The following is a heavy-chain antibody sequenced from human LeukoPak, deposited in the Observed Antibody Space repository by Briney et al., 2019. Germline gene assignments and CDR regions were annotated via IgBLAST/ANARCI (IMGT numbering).Heavy chain of an antibody. Sequence: PSETLSLTCTVSGDSIGSSSYYWGWIRQPPGKGLEWIGSIYYSGSTYYNPSLKSRVTISVDTSKNQFSLKLSSVTAADTAVYYCARVFRSMGTFDYWGQGTLVTVSS. J-gene: IGHJ4*02. D-gene: IGHD5-24*01. CDR1: GDSIGSSSYY. V-gene: IGHV4-39*01. CDR2: IYYSGST. CDR3: ARVFRSMGTFDY.